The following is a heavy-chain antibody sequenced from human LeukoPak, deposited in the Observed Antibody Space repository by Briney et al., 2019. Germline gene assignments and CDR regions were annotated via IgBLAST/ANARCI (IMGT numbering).Heavy chain of an antibody. J-gene: IGHJ5*02. CDR1: GYTFTNYW. CDR2: IYPGDSDT. D-gene: IGHD3-10*01. Sequence: GESLKISCKGSGYTFTNYWIGWVRQMPGKGLEWMGIIYPGDSDTRYSPSFQGQVTISADKSISTAYLQWSSLKASDTAMYYCARADVLLWFGELSWWFDPWGQGTLVTVSS. CDR3: ARADVLLWFGELSWWFDP. V-gene: IGHV5-51*01.